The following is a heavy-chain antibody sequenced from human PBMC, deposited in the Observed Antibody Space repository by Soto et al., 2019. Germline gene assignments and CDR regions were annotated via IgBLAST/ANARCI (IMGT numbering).Heavy chain of an antibody. CDR2: INHSGST. Sequence: SETLSLTCAVYGGSFSGYYWSWIRQPPGKGLEWIGEINHSGSTNYNPSLKSRVTISVDTSKNQFSLKLSSVTAADTAVYYCARGGGRSACSGYCGYHYYGQDVWSQGTTVT. CDR3: ARGGGRSACSGYCGYHYYGQDV. D-gene: IGHD5-12*01. J-gene: IGHJ6*02. CDR1: GGSFSGYY. V-gene: IGHV4-34*01.